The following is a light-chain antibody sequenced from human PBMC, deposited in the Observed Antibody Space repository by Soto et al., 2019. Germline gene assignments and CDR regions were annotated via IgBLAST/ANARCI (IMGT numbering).Light chain of an antibody. V-gene: IGLV2-14*01. J-gene: IGLJ1*01. CDR3: SSFSSSSTPRV. Sequence: QSALTQPASVSGSPGQSITISCTGTSSDVGGYNYVSWYQQHPGKVPKLIIYEVSNRPSGVSNRFSGSKSGNTASLTISGLQAEDEADYYCSSFSSSSTPRVFGTGTKLTVL. CDR2: EVS. CDR1: SSDVGGYNY.